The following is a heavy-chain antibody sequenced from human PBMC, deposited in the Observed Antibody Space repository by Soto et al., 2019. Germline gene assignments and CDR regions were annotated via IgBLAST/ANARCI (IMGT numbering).Heavy chain of an antibody. V-gene: IGHV3-30*18. Sequence: QVQLVESGGGVVQPGRCLRLSCAASGFSFSTYGMHWVRQAPGKGLEWVAVISSGGSDRNYADSVKGRFTISRDNSKNTLYLQMNSLRAEDTAVYYCAKDPKGATFYGMDVWGQGTTVTVSS. J-gene: IGHJ6*02. D-gene: IGHD1-26*01. CDR2: ISSGGSDR. CDR1: GFSFSTYG. CDR3: AKDPKGATFYGMDV.